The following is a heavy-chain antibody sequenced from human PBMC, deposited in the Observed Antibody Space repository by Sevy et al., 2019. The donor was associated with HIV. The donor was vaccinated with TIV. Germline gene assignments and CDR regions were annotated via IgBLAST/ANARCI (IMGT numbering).Heavy chain of an antibody. CDR1: GFTFSSYV. Sequence: GGSLRLSCAASGFTFSSYVMSWARPAPGKGLEWVSRISASGISTYYADSVKGRFTISRDNSKNTLKLEMNGLRAEDTAFYYCARAHTSSWSLFDYWGRGTLVTVSS. CDR2: ISASGIST. D-gene: IGHD6-13*01. CDR3: ARAHTSSWSLFDY. J-gene: IGHJ4*02. V-gene: IGHV3-23*01.